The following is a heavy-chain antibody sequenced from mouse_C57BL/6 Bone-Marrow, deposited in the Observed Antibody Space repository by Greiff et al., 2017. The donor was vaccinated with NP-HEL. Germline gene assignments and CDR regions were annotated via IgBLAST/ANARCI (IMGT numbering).Heavy chain of an antibody. V-gene: IGHV1-39*01. CDR2: INPNYGTT. J-gene: IGHJ3*01. D-gene: IGHD2-14*01. Sequence: LQESGPELVKPGASVKISCKASGYSFTDYNLNWVKQSNGKSLEWIGVINPNYGTTSYNQKFKGKATLTVDQSSSTAYMQLNSLTSENSAVYYCARGYFPFFAYWGQGTRVTVSA. CDR1: GYSFTDYN. CDR3: ARGYFPFFAY.